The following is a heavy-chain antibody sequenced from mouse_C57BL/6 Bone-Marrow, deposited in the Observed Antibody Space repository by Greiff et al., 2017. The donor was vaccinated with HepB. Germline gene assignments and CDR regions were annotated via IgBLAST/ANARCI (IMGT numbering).Heavy chain of an antibody. Sequence: QVQLQQPGAELVMPGASVKLSCKASGYTFTSYWMHWVKQRPGQGLEWIGEIDPSDSYTNYNQKFKGKSTLTVDKSSSTAYMQLSSLTSEDSAVYYCAREGWLLSYFDYWGQGTTLSLL. V-gene: IGHV1-69*01. D-gene: IGHD2-3*01. CDR2: IDPSDSYT. CDR3: AREGWLLSYFDY. J-gene: IGHJ2*01. CDR1: GYTFTSYW.